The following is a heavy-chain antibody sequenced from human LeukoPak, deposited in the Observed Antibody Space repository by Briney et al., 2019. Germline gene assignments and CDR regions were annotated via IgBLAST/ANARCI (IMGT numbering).Heavy chain of an antibody. CDR1: GYTFTSYG. CDR3: ARRSGSYYGTDNWFDP. CDR2: ISAYNGNT. V-gene: IGHV1-18*01. J-gene: IGHJ5*02. D-gene: IGHD1-26*01. Sequence: GASVKVSCKASGYTFTSYGISWVRQAPGQGLEWMGWISAYNGNTNYAQKLQGRVTMTTDTSTRHAYMELRSLRSDDTAVYYCARRSGSYYGTDNWFDPWGQGTLVTVSS.